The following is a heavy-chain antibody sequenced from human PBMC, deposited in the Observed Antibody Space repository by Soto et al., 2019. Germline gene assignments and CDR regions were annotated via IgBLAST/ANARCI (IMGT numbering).Heavy chain of an antibody. D-gene: IGHD1-7*01. CDR3: AKGSPTWNYILDS. CDR2: ISSDGSTK. Sequence: QLQLVESGGGVVQPGRSLRLSCAVSGFTFSDYGMNWVRQGPGKGLEWVAVISSDGSTKYYVDSVNGRFTISRDNSNRTLFLQMNGLRAEDTAVYYCAKGSPTWNYILDSWGQGTQVTVSS. J-gene: IGHJ5*01. V-gene: IGHV3-30*18. CDR1: GFTFSDYG.